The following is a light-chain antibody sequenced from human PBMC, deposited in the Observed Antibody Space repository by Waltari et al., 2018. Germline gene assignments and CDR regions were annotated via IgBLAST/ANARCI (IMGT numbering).Light chain of an antibody. CDR1: QSISNY. CDR3: QQSYNTPLT. V-gene: IGKV1-39*01. Sequence: DIQMTQSPSPLSASVGDRVTITCRASQSISNYLNWYQQKPGKAPNLLINTASSLQSGVPSRFSGSGSGTDFTLTISSLQREDFATYFCQQSYNTPLTFGGGTKVEIK. J-gene: IGKJ4*01. CDR2: TAS.